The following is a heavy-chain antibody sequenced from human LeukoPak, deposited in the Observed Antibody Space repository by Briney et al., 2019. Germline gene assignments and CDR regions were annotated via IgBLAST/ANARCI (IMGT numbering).Heavy chain of an antibody. CDR2: ISYDGNNK. Sequence: PGGSLRLSCAASTFTFSTYTMHWVRQTPGKGLEWVAVISYDGNNKYYADSVKGRFIISRDNSKNTLYLQLSNLRTEDSAIYYCARGHLGYDRAGDYWGQGTLVTVSS. V-gene: IGHV3-30-3*01. J-gene: IGHJ4*02. D-gene: IGHD5-12*01. CDR1: TFTFSTYT. CDR3: ARGHLGYDRAGDY.